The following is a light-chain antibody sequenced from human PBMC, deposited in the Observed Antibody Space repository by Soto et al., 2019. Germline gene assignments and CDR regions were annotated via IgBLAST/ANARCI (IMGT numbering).Light chain of an antibody. V-gene: IGLV2-14*01. CDR3: SSYTSSSTVV. J-gene: IGLJ2*01. CDR2: DVS. CDR1: SSDVGGYNF. Sequence: QSVLTQPASVSGSPGQPITISCTGTSSDVGGYNFVSWYQQHPGTAPKLMIYDVSNRPSGVSNRFSGSKSGNTASLTISGLQPEDEADYYCSSYTSSSTVVFGGGTKLTVL.